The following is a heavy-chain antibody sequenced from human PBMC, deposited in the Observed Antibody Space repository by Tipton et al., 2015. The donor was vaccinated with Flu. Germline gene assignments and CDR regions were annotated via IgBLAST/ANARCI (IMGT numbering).Heavy chain of an antibody. CDR1: GDSINSYF. CDR2: VYHTGNT. J-gene: IGHJ3*01. D-gene: IGHD3-16*01. CDR3: ARGHLHDSDTFDV. V-gene: IGHV4-59*08. Sequence: GLVKPSETLSLTCIVSGDSINSYFWSWIRQPPGKGLEWIGYVYHTGNTYYNPSLKSRVTISVDTSKNQFSLKLSSVTAADTAVYYCARGHLHDSDTFDVWGQGSLVTVSS.